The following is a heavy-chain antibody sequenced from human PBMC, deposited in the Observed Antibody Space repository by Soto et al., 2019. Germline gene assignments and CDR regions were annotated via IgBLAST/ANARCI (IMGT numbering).Heavy chain of an antibody. CDR2: INSDGTRI. Sequence: VQLVESGGGLVQPGGSLRLSCVASGFTFTNYRIHWVRQAPGKGLVWVARINSDGTRINYADSVKGRFTISRDNAKNTVFLQMNSLRDEDSAVYFCARAGDWNYVQDFWGQGTLVTVSS. J-gene: IGHJ4*02. CDR1: GFTFTNYR. CDR3: ARAGDWNYVQDF. V-gene: IGHV3-74*01. D-gene: IGHD1-7*01.